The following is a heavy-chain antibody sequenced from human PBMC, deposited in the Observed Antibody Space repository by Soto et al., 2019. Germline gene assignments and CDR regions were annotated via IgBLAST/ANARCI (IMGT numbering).Heavy chain of an antibody. J-gene: IGHJ4*02. CDR2: IIPFYNTL. V-gene: IGHV1-69*01. D-gene: IGHD6-13*01. CDR3: ASGASRWYPYFFDS. Sequence: QAQVVQSGAEVRKPGSSVKVSCKASEGTFNSYAIAWVRQAPGQGLEWMGGIIPFYNTLNYAQKFQDRVTLTAYDSTNTVYMELSSLRSDDTAVYFCASGASRWYPYFFDSWAQGTLVTVSS. CDR1: EGTFNSYA.